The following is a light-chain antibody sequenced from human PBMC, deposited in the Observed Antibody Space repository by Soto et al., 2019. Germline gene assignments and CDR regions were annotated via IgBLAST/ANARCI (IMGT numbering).Light chain of an antibody. CDR1: QSVDRSD. V-gene: IGKV3-20*01. Sequence: EIVMTQSPATLSVSPGERATLSCRASQSVDRSDIAWYQQKPGQAPRLLIYGASTRATGIPDRFSGTGSGTDFTLTISRLEPEDFAVYYCQQFGNSPITFGQGTRLEIK. J-gene: IGKJ5*01. CDR2: GAS. CDR3: QQFGNSPIT.